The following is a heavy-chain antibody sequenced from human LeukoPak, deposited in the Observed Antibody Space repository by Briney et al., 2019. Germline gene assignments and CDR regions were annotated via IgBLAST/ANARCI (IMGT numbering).Heavy chain of an antibody. CDR1: GYTFTGYY. V-gene: IGHV1-18*04. CDR2: ISAYNGNT. Sequence: ASVKVSCKASGYTFTGYYMHWVRQAPGQGLEWMGWISAYNGNTNYAQKLQGRVTMTTDTSTSTAYMELRSLRSDDTAVYYCTREGPGYDSSGYYNYWGQGTLVTVSS. J-gene: IGHJ4*02. D-gene: IGHD3-22*01. CDR3: TREGPGYDSSGYYNY.